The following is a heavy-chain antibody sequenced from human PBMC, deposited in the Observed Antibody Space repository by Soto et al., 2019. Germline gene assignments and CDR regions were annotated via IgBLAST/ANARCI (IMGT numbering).Heavy chain of an antibody. Sequence: SEILSLTCAVWGGSLSDYSWNWLRQPPGKGLEWIGEINHRGTTSYNPSLKSRVDISVDTAMTQFSLKLRSVTAADTAIYYCARYQWNPGAFDPWGPGTQVTVSS. V-gene: IGHV4-34*01. CDR3: ARYQWNPGAFDP. D-gene: IGHD1-20*01. CDR1: GGSLSDYS. J-gene: IGHJ5*02. CDR2: INHRGTT.